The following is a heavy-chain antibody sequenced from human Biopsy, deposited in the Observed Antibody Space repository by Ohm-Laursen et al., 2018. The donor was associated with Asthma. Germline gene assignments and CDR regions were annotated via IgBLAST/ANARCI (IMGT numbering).Heavy chain of an antibody. CDR1: GFTFSNYG. D-gene: IGHD1-26*01. V-gene: IGHV3-30*18. CDR2: ISFDGSNK. CDR3: AKDVFPGWELRRGPDY. Sequence: SLRLSYAASGFTFSNYGMHWVRQAPGKGLEWVAVISFDGSNKDFADSVKGRFTISRDNSKDTMYLEMNSLRAEDTAVYYCAKDVFPGWELRRGPDYWGQGTLVTVSS. J-gene: IGHJ4*02.